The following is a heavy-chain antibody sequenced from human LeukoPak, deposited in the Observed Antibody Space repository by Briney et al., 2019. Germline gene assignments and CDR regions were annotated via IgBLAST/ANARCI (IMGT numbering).Heavy chain of an antibody. J-gene: IGHJ4*02. Sequence: PSETLSLTCAVYGGSFSGYYWSWIRQPPGKGLEWIGEINHSGSTNYNPSLKGRVTISVDTSKNQFSLKLSSVTAADTAVYYCARARWGHDYWGQGTLVTVSS. CDR2: INHSGST. V-gene: IGHV4-34*01. CDR3: ARARWGHDY. CDR1: GGSFSGYY. D-gene: IGHD4-23*01.